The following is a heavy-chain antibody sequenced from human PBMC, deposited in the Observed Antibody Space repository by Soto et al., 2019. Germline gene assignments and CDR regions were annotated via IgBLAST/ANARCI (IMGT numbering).Heavy chain of an antibody. Sequence: QVQLVQSGAEVKKPGASVKVSCKASGYTFTSYGISWVRQAPGQGLEWMGWISAYNGNTNYAQQLQGRVTMTTDTSTSTAYMELRSLRSDDTAVYYCATICITWTREDLAFDYWGQGTLVTVSS. D-gene: IGHD1-20*01. CDR3: ATICITWTREDLAFDY. CDR2: ISAYNGNT. CDR1: GYTFTSYG. J-gene: IGHJ4*02. V-gene: IGHV1-18*01.